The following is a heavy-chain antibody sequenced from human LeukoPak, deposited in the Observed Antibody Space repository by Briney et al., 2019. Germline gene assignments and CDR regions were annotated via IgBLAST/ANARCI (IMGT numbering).Heavy chain of an antibody. J-gene: IGHJ3*02. Sequence: SETLSLTCTVSGGSMSTYYWSWIRQSPGKGLEWIGSVYYSGSTNYNPSLKSRVSISVDTSKNQFSLELSSVSAADTAAYYCAVNSTKHTFDIWGRGTMVTVSS. D-gene: IGHD5/OR15-5a*01. V-gene: IGHV4-59*08. CDR1: GGSMSTYY. CDR3: AVNSTKHTFDI. CDR2: VYYSGST.